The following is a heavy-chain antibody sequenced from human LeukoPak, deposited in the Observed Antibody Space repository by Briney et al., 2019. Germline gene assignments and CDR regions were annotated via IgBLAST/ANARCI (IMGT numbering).Heavy chain of an antibody. CDR3: ARQGQDRQEGYGDYVAFDI. J-gene: IGHJ3*02. V-gene: IGHV4-31*03. Sequence: PSETLSLTCTVSDDSISSSGYYWSWIRQHPGKGLEWIGYIYYSGSTFYNPSLKSRVTISLDTSKKQFSLELSSVTAADTAVYYCARQGQDRQEGYGDYVAFDIWGQGTMVTVSS. CDR1: DDSISSSGYY. CDR2: IYYSGST. D-gene: IGHD4-17*01.